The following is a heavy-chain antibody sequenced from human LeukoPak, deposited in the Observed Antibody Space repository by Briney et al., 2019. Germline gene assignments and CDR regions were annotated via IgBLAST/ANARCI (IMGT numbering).Heavy chain of an antibody. CDR2: IYYSGST. CDR3: ARETRARGYSGYDPDHYYYYGMDV. CDR1: GGSISSYY. J-gene: IGHJ6*02. D-gene: IGHD5-12*01. V-gene: IGHV4-59*01. Sequence: SETLSLTCTVSGGSISSYYWSGIRQPPGKGLEWIGYIYYSGSTNYNPSLKSRVTISVDTSKNQFSLKLSSVTAADTAVYYCARETRARGYSGYDPDHYYYYGMDVWGQGTTVTVSS.